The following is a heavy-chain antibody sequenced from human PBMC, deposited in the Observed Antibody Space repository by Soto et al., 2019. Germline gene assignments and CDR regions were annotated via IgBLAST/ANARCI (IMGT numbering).Heavy chain of an antibody. D-gene: IGHD3-22*01. CDR3: ASSYYYDGGGYSSLYYYYGMDV. Sequence: QVQLVQSGAEVKKPGASVKVSCKASGYTFTSYTMHWVRQAPGQRLEWMGWINAGNGNTKYSQMFQGRVTITRDTSASTAYMELSSLRSEDTAVYYCASSYYYDGGGYSSLYYYYGMDVWGQGTTVTVSS. CDR2: INAGNGNT. V-gene: IGHV1-3*01. J-gene: IGHJ6*02. CDR1: GYTFTSYT.